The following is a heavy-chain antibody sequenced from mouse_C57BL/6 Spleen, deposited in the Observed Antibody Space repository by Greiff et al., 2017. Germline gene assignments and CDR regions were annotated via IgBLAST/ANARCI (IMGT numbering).Heavy chain of an antibody. V-gene: IGHV1-19*01. CDR3: ARGWAYYFDY. CDR2: INPYNGGT. CDR1: GYTFTDYY. Sequence: VQLQQSGPVLVKPGASVKMSCKASGYTFTDYYMNWVKQSHGKSLEWIGVINPYNGGTSYNQKFKGKATLTVDKSSSTAYMELNSLTSEDSAVYYCARGWAYYFDYWGQGTTLTVSS. J-gene: IGHJ2*01. D-gene: IGHD3-3*01.